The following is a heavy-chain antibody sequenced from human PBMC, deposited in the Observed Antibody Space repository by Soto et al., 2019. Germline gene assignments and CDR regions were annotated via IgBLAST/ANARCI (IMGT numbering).Heavy chain of an antibody. J-gene: IGHJ4*02. Sequence: TLSLTCTVSGGSISSSNWWNCVRQPPGKGLEWIGEIYHSGSTNYNPSLKSRVTISVDKSKNQFSLKLNSVTAADTAVYYCARGYYGSGRSDYWGQGTLVTSPQ. CDR3: ARGYYGSGRSDY. V-gene: IGHV4-4*02. CDR2: IYHSGST. CDR1: GGSISSSNW. D-gene: IGHD3-10*01.